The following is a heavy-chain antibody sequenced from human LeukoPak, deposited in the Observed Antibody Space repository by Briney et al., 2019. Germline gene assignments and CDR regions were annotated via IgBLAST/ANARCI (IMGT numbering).Heavy chain of an antibody. Sequence: GGSLRLSCAASGFTVSSNYMSWVRQAPGKGLEWVLVIYSGGSTYYADSVKGRFTISRDNSKNTLYLQMNSLRAEDTAVYYCASTHLGYCSSASCQNDYWGQGTLVTVSS. D-gene: IGHD2-2*01. CDR3: ASTHLGYCSSASCQNDY. J-gene: IGHJ4*02. CDR2: IYSGGST. CDR1: GFTVSSNY. V-gene: IGHV3-53*01.